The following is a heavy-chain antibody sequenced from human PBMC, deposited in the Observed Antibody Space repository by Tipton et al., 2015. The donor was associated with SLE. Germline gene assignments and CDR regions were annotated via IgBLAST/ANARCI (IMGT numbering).Heavy chain of an antibody. D-gene: IGHD7-27*01. J-gene: IGHJ4*02. Sequence: TLSLTCTVSGGSVSSGSYYWSWIRQPPGKGLEWIGYIYYSGSTYYNPSLKSRVTISVDTSKNQFSLKLSSVTAADTAVYYCARDRLTWAPFDYWGQGTLVTVSS. V-gene: IGHV4-61*01. CDR3: ARDRLTWAPFDY. CDR1: GGSVSSGSYY. CDR2: IYYSGST.